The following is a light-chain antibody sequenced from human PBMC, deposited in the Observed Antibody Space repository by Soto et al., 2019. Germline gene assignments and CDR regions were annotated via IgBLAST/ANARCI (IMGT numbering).Light chain of an antibody. V-gene: IGKV3-11*01. CDR3: QERTGWPPWT. Sequence: EIVLTQSPAPLSLSPGGRATLSCRASQSVSLSLAWYQQKPGQAPRLLIYDASKRASGFPARFSGSGSGTDFTLTISSLEPEDFAVYYCQERTGWPPWTCGQGTKVDI. J-gene: IGKJ1*01. CDR2: DAS. CDR1: QSVSLS.